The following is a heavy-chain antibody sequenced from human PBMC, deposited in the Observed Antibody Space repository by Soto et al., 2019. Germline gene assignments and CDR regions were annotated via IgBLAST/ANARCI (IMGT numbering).Heavy chain of an antibody. V-gene: IGHV4-4*07. Sequence: XGTLSLTCTVSGGSINTFYWSWVRQPSGKGLEWIGRIFSSGSTSFNPSLESRVAMSVDTSKNHFSLNLSSVTAADMAVYYCAREGSYSAYNFAHGIQLWSFDFWGQGALVTAPQ. CDR2: IFSSGST. J-gene: IGHJ4*02. D-gene: IGHD5-12*01. CDR1: GGSINTFY. CDR3: AREGSYSAYNFAHGIQLWSFDF.